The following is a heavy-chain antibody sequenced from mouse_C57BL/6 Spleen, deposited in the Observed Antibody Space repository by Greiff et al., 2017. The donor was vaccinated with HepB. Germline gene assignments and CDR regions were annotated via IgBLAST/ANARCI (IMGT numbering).Heavy chain of an antibody. CDR3: AREYEYGPAWFAY. Sequence: VQLQQPGAELVKPGASVKLSCKASGYTFTSYWMHWVKQRPGQGLEWIGMIHPNSGSTNYNEKFKSKATLTVDKSSSTAYMQLSSLTSEDSAVYYCAREYEYGPAWFAYWGQGTLVTVSA. CDR2: IHPNSGST. D-gene: IGHD2-4*01. CDR1: GYTFTSYW. J-gene: IGHJ3*01. V-gene: IGHV1-64*01.